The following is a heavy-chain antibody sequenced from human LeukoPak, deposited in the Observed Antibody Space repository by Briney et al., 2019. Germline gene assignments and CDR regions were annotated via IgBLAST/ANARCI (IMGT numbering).Heavy chain of an antibody. Sequence: PGGSLRLSCAASGFTFSSYWMHWVRQAPGKGRVSVSRINTDGSSTSYADSVKGRFTISRDNAKTTMYLQMTSLRAEDTAVYYCARVGTVTTLGYFDLWGRGTLVTVSS. CDR3: ARVGTVTTLGYFDL. J-gene: IGHJ2*01. V-gene: IGHV3-74*01. CDR1: GFTFSSYW. CDR2: INTDGSST. D-gene: IGHD4-11*01.